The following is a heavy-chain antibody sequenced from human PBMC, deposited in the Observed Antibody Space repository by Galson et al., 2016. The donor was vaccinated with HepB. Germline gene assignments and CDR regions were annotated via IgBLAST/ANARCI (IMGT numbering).Heavy chain of an antibody. D-gene: IGHD3-10*01. CDR3: AKGSALWFGESLDY. CDR2: ISGGGGRT. J-gene: IGHJ4*02. Sequence: SLRLSCAASGFTFSSYTMSWVRQAPGKGLEWVSAISGGGGRTYYADAVKGRFTISSDNSKNTLYLQMNSLRVEDTAVYYCAKGSALWFGESLDYLGQGSLVTVSS. CDR1: GFTFSSYT. V-gene: IGHV3-23*01.